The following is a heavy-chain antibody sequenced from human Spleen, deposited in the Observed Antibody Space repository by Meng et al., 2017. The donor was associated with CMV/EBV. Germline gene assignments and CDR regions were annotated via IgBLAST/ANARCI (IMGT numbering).Heavy chain of an antibody. CDR1: GFSLSNARMG. Sequence: GSTLMTPTATLMLTCTVSGFSLSNARMGVSWNRQPPGKALEWLAHIFSNDEKSYSTSLKSRLTISKDTSKIQVVLTMTNMDAVDTATYYCSRMGYCSSISCYFLLDYWGQGTLVTVSS. CDR3: SRMGYCSSISCYFLLDY. D-gene: IGHD2-2*01. V-gene: IGHV2-26*01. CDR2: IFSNDEK. J-gene: IGHJ4*02.